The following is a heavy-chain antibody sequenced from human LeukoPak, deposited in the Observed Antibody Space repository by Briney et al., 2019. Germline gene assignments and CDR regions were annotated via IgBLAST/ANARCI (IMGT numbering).Heavy chain of an antibody. CDR2: IYYSGST. CDR3: ATLSTVVTPFYFDY. V-gene: IGHV4-59*08. J-gene: IGHJ4*02. Sequence: SETLSLTCTVSGGSISSYYWSWIRQPPGKGLEWIGYIYYSGSTNYNPSLKSRVTISLDTSKNQFSLKLSSVTAADTAVYYCATLSTVVTPFYFDYWGQGTLVTVSS. CDR1: GGSISSYY. D-gene: IGHD4-23*01.